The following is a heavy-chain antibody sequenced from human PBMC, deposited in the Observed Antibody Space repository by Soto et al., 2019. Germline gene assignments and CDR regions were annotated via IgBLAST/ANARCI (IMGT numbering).Heavy chain of an antibody. CDR3: ARERYQVISDGMDV. J-gene: IGHJ6*02. D-gene: IGHD2-2*01. CDR1: GYTFTGYY. Sequence: QVQLVQSGADVKTPGASVRVSCKASGYTFTGYYVHWVREAPGQGLGWMGWINPETGGTSYAQQFQRRVTLARDTSINTAYLELSRLRFDDAAVYFCARERYQVISDGMDVWGQGTTVTVSS. V-gene: IGHV1-2*02. CDR2: INPETGGT.